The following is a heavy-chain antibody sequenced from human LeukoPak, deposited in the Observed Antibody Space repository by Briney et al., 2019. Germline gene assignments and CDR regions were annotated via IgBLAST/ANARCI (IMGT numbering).Heavy chain of an antibody. CDR2: ISGSGGST. CDR1: GFTFSSYG. Sequence: QTGGSLRLSCAASGFTFSSYGMSWVRQAPGKGREWVSAISGSGGSTYYADSVKGRFTISRDNSKNTLYLQMNSLRAEDTAVYYCAKAGGSYLGGAFDIWGQGTMVTVSS. V-gene: IGHV3-23*01. J-gene: IGHJ3*02. D-gene: IGHD1-26*01. CDR3: AKAGGSYLGGAFDI.